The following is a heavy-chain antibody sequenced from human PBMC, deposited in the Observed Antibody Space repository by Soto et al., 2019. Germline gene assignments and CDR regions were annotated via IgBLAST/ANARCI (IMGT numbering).Heavy chain of an antibody. D-gene: IGHD1-26*01. CDR2: MNPNSGNT. V-gene: IGHV1-8*01. CDR3: ARGELQTRNYYYYCGMDV. Sequence: ASVKVSCKASGYTFTSYDINWVRQATGEGLEWMGWMNPNSGNTGYAQKFQGRVTMNRNTSISTDYMELSSLTSEDTAVYYCARGELQTRNYYYYCGMDVWGQGTKVTXS. J-gene: IGHJ6*01. CDR1: GYTFTSYD.